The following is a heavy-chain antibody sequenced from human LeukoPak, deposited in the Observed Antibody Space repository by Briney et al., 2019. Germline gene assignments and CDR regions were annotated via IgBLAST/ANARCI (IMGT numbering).Heavy chain of an antibody. J-gene: IGHJ3*02. D-gene: IGHD3-22*01. V-gene: IGHV5-51*01. Sequence: GESLKISCKGSGYSFTSYWIGWVRQMPGKGLEWMGIIYPGDSDTRYSPSFQGQVTISADKSIGTAYLQWSSLKASDTAMYYCARRTYYYDSSGYPGAFDIWGQGTMVTVSS. CDR1: GYSFTSYW. CDR2: IYPGDSDT. CDR3: ARRTYYYDSSGYPGAFDI.